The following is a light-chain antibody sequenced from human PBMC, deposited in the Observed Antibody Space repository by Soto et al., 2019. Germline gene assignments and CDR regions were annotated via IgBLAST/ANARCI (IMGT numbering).Light chain of an antibody. CDR3: SSYVGTNSYV. V-gene: IGLV2-8*01. CDR2: EVS. CDR1: SSDVGGYNY. J-gene: IGLJ1*01. Sequence: SALSRLPSASGSRGQSVPISCTGTSSDVGGYNYVSWYQQHPGKAPKLMIYEVSKRPSGVPDRFSGSKSGNTAALTVSGLQAEDEAEYYCSSYVGTNSYVFGTGTKVTV.